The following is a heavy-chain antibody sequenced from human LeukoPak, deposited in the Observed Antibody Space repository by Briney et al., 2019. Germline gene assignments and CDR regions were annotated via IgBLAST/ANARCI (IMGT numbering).Heavy chain of an antibody. D-gene: IGHD6-13*01. CDR3: ATTAATAGGPY. CDR1: GFTLTDFW. Sequence: GGSLRLSCAASGFTLTDFWMTWVRQGPGKGLEWVANIKEDSRATFYGASVKGRFTISRDNSKSSLYLQMNSLRVEDTAVYYCATTAATAGGPYWGQGTLVTVSS. V-gene: IGHV3-7*01. J-gene: IGHJ4*02. CDR2: IKEDSRAT.